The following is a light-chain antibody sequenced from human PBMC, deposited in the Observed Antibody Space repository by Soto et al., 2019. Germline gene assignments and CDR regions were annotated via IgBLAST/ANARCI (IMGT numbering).Light chain of an antibody. J-gene: IGLJ1*01. CDR1: KNDIGVYDF. Sequence: QPALTQPPSASGSAGQSVTISCTRTKNDIGVYDFVSWYQHHPGKAPRLIIYEVVQRPSGVPDRFSGSKSGNTASLTVSGLQAADEADYFCKSYAGSNTYVFGSGTKVTVL. V-gene: IGLV2-8*01. CDR3: KSYAGSNTYV. CDR2: EVV.